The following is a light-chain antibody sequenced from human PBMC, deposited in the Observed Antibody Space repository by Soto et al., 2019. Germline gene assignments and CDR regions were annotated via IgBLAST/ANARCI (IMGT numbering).Light chain of an antibody. CDR2: DAS. CDR3: QQRSSWPIT. Sequence: DIQLTQSTTFLSASVGDRVTITCRASQGITSYLAWYQQRPGKAPRLLINDASRMESGIPERFSGSGSGADFTLTISSLEPEDFAVYYCQQRSSWPITFGQGTRLEIK. CDR1: QGITSY. J-gene: IGKJ5*01. V-gene: IGKV1-9*01.